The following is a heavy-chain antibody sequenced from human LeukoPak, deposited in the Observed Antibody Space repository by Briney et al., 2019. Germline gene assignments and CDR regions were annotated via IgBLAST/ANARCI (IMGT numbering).Heavy chain of an antibody. CDR3: ARRRGGHPFDP. D-gene: IGHD5-24*01. CDR1: GGSISSYY. J-gene: IGHJ5*02. CDR2: IYYSGST. V-gene: IGHV4-59*08. Sequence: PETLSLTCTVSGGSISSYYWSWIRQPPGKGLEWIGYIYYSGSTNYNPSLKSRVTISVDTSKNQFSLKLSSVTAADTAVYYCARRRGGHPFDPWGQGTLVTVSS.